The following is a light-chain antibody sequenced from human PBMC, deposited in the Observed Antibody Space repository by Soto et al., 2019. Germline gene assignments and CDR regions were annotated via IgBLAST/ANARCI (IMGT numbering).Light chain of an antibody. CDR1: QSVSSY. CDR3: QQRSNSPLT. Sequence: EIVLTQSPATLSSSPGERATLSCRASQSVSSYLAWYQQKPGQAPRLLIYDASKRPTGIPARFSGSGSGTDFTLTISSLEPEDFAVYYCQQRSNSPLTFGGGTKVEIK. CDR2: DAS. J-gene: IGKJ4*01. V-gene: IGKV3-11*01.